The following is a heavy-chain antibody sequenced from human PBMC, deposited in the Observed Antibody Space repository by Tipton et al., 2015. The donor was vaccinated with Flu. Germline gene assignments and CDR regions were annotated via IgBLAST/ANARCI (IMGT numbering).Heavy chain of an antibody. J-gene: IGHJ4*02. V-gene: IGHV4-30-2*01. CDR3: ARARPTIRMAVDYFDY. Sequence: TLSLTCAVSGGSISSGGYYWNWIRQPPGKGLEWIGYIYHSGSTYYNPSLKSRVTISIDRSKNQFSLKLSSVTAADTAVYYCARARPTIRMAVDYFDYWGQGTLVTVSS. D-gene: IGHD2-21*01. CDR2: IYHSGST. CDR1: GGSISSGGYY.